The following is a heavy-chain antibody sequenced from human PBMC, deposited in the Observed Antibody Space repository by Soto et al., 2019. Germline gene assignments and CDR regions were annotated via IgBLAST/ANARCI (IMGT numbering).Heavy chain of an antibody. V-gene: IGHV4-4*02. D-gene: IGHD1-7*01. CDR1: GGSFTSNNW. Sequence: SETLSLTCAVSGGSFTSNNWWTWVRQPPGQGLEWIGEIYRTGSTNYNPSLKSRVTISLDKSKNQFSLKVTSLTAADTAVYYCASRDPGTSVDYWGQGTLVTVSS. CDR2: IYRTGST. J-gene: IGHJ4*02. CDR3: ASRDPGTSVDY.